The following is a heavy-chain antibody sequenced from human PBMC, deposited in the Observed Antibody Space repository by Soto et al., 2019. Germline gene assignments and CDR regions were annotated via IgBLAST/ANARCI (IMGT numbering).Heavy chain of an antibody. CDR1: GASISSFN. CDR2: LNIAGTI. J-gene: IGHJ2*01. V-gene: IGHV4-4*07. CDR3: ARGRGEYTSSWFWYFSH. D-gene: IGHD6-13*01. Sequence: PSETLSLTCSVSGASISSFNWNWVRQPAGKGPEWVGRLNIAGTINYNPSLKSRITMSMDTSKNQISLHLRSVTAADTAIYYCARGRGEYTSSWFWYFSHWGHGTLVTVS.